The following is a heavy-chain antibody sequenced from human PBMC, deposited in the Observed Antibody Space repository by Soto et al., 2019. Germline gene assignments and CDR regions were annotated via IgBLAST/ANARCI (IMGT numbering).Heavy chain of an antibody. V-gene: IGHV1-18*01. CDR1: GYTFTSYV. J-gene: IGHJ4*02. CDR2: ISAYNGNT. CDR3: ARVLGYCSGGSCYLYGRPFDY. D-gene: IGHD2-15*01. Sequence: GASVKVSCKASGYTFTSYVISWVRQAPGQGLEWMGWISAYNGNTNYAQKLQGRVTMTTDTSTSTAYMELRSLRSDDTAVYYCARVLGYCSGGSCYLYGRPFDYWGQGTLVTVSS.